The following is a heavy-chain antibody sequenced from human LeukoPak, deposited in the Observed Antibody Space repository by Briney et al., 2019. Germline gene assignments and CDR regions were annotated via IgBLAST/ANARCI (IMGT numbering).Heavy chain of an antibody. CDR1: GYTLTELS. CDR3: ARGSGSHGRDWFDP. J-gene: IGHJ5*02. Sequence: ASVKVSCKVSGYTLTELSMHWVRQAPGKGLEWMGGFDPEDGETIYAQKFQGRVTMTEDTSTDTAYMELRSLRSDDTAVYYCARGSGSHGRDWFDPWGQGTLVTVSS. CDR2: FDPEDGET. D-gene: IGHD1-26*01. V-gene: IGHV1-24*01.